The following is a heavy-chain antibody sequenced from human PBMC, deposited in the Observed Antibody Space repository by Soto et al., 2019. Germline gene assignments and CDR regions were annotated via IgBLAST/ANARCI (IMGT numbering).Heavy chain of an antibody. V-gene: IGHV1-46*03. J-gene: IGHJ4*02. CDR3: AREMIVVVVAATAVDY. CDR1: GYTFTSYY. Sequence: QVQLVQSGAEVKKPGASVKVSCKASGYTFTSYYMHWVRQAPGQGLEWMGIINPSGGSTSYAQKFQGRVTMTRDTSTSTVYMELSSLRSEDTAVYYCAREMIVVVVAATAVDYWGQGTLVTVSS. CDR2: INPSGGST. D-gene: IGHD2-15*01.